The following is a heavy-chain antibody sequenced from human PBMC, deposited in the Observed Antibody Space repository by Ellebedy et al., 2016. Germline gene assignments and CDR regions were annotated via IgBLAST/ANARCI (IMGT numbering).Heavy chain of an antibody. D-gene: IGHD6-6*01. CDR3: AKAVLTRPLLDF. CDR1: GLTFSSNS. Sequence: GESLKISCVASGLTFSSNSMDWVRQAPGKGLEWVSYISGSSSTYYADSVKGRFTISRDNSKNTLYLQMNTLGAEDTAVYYCAKAVLTRPLLDFWGQGILVTVSS. CDR2: ISGSSST. V-gene: IGHV3-23*01. J-gene: IGHJ4*02.